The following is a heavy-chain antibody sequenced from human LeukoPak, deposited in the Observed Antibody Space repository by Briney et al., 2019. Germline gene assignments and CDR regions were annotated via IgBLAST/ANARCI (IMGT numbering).Heavy chain of an antibody. CDR1: GFTSSSYW. CDR2: ISGSGGST. Sequence: SGGSLRLSCAASGFTSSSYWMSWVCQAPGKGLEWVSAISGSGGSTYYADSVKGRFNISRDNSKNTLYLQMNSLRAEDTAVYYCAKLTGYDPWGQGTLVTVSS. J-gene: IGHJ5*02. V-gene: IGHV3-23*01. D-gene: IGHD1-20*01. CDR3: AKLTGYDP.